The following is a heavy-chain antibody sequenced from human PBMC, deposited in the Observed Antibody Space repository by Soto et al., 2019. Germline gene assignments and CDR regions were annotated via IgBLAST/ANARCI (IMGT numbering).Heavy chain of an antibody. V-gene: IGHV4-30-4*01. J-gene: IGHJ6*02. Sequence: QVQLQESGPGLVKPSQTLSLTCTVSGGSISSGDYYWSWIRQPPGKGLEWIGYISYRGNTDYTPSLKSRITISIDTSRNQFSLKLTSVTAADTAVYYCVRTWRYNYGFYGVAVWGQGTTVIVSS. CDR2: ISYRGNT. D-gene: IGHD5-18*01. CDR3: VRTWRYNYGFYGVAV. CDR1: GGSISSGDYY.